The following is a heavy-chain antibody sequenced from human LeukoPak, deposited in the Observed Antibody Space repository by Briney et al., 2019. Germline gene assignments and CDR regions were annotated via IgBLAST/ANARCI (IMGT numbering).Heavy chain of an antibody. CDR1: GFTFDDYA. CDR3: AKGARYYLDY. J-gene: IGHJ4*02. CDR2: ISWNSGSI. V-gene: IGHV3-9*01. Sequence: GGSLRLSCAASGFTFDDYAMHWVRQAPGKGLEWVSGISWNSGSIGYADSVKGRFTISRDNAKNSLYLQMNSLRAEDTALYYCAKGARYYLDYWGQGTLVTDSS. D-gene: IGHD1-20*01.